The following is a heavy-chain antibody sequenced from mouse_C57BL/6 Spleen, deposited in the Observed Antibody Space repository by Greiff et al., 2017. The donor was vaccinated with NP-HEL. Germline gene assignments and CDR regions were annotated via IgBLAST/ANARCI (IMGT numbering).Heavy chain of an antibody. D-gene: IGHD4-1*01. J-gene: IGHJ2*01. V-gene: IGHV5-12*01. CDR1: GFTFSDYY. CDR3: ARMDWDRYYFDY. CDR2: ISNGGGST. Sequence: EVQLVESGGGLVQPGGSLKLSCAASGFTFSDYYMYWVRQTPEKRLEWVAYISNGGGSTYYPDTVKGRFTISRDNAKNTLYLQLSRLKSEDTAMYYCARMDWDRYYFDYWGQGTTLTVSS.